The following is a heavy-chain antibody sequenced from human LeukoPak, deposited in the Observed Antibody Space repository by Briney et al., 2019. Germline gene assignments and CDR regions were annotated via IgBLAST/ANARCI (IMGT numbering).Heavy chain of an antibody. CDR1: GYTFTSYG. CDR2: ISAYNGNT. D-gene: IGHD3-16*02. V-gene: IGHV1-18*01. J-gene: IGHJ4*02. CDR3: ARARDYVWGSYRRAPFDY. Sequence: PSASVKVSCKASGYTFTSYGISWVRQAPGQGLEWMGWISAYNGNTNYAQKLQGRVTMTTDTSTSTAYMELRSLRSDDTAVYYCARARDYVWGSYRRAPFDYWGQGTLVTVSS.